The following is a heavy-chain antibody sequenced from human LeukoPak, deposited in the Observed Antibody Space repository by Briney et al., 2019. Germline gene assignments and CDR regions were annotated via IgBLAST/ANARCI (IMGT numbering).Heavy chain of an antibody. J-gene: IGHJ4*02. CDR2: IYYSGST. D-gene: IGHD2-15*01. Sequence: KTSETLSLTCTVSGGSISSGGYYWSWIRQHPGKGLEWIGYIYYSGSTYYNPSLKSRVTISVDTSKNQFSLKLSSVTAADTAVYYCARGGYCSGGSCYTAILDYWGQGTLVTVSS. V-gene: IGHV4-31*03. CDR1: GGSISSGGYY. CDR3: ARGGYCSGGSCYTAILDY.